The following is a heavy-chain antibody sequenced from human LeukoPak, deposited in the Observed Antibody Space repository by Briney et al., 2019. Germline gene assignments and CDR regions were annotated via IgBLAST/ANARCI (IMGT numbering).Heavy chain of an antibody. Sequence: GASVKVSCKASGGTFSSYAISWVRQAPGQGLEWMGGIIPIFGTANYAQKVQGRVTITTDESTSTAYMELSSLRSEDTAVYYCARDVCSSTSSSCNWFDPWGQGTLVTVSS. CDR2: IIPIFGTA. J-gene: IGHJ5*02. D-gene: IGHD2-2*01. V-gene: IGHV1-69*05. CDR3: ARDVCSSTSSSCNWFDP. CDR1: GGTFSSYA.